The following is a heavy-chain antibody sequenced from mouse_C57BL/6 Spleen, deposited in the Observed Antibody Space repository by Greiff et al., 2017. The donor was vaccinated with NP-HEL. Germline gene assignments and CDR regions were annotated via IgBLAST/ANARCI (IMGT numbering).Heavy chain of an antibody. J-gene: IGHJ3*01. CDR1: GYSITSGYY. CDR3: ARGEGYYGRPWFAY. CDR2: ISYDGSN. V-gene: IGHV3-6*01. D-gene: IGHD1-1*01. Sequence: EVKLQESGPGLVKPSQSLSLTCSVTGYSITSGYYWNWIRQFPGNKLEWMGYISYDGSNNYNPSLKNRISITRDTSKNQFFLKLNSVTTEDTATYYCARGEGYYGRPWFAYWGQGTLVTVSA.